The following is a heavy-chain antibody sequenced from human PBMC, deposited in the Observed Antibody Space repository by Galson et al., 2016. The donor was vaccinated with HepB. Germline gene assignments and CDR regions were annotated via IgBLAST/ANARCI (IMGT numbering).Heavy chain of an antibody. D-gene: IGHD3-16*01. CDR1: GFIFDDYT. J-gene: IGHJ6*02. CDR3: VKGSISLVDYYAMDV. Sequence: LRLSCAASGFIFDDYTMHWVRQGPGKGLEWVSFISWDGRSTYYADSVRGRFTISRDNSETYLFLQMSSLRTEDTALYYCVKGSISLVDYYAMDVWGQGTMVIVSS. V-gene: IGHV3-43*01. CDR2: ISWDGRST.